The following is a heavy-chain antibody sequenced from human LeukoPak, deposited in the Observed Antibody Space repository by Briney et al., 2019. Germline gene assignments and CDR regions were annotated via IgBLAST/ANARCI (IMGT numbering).Heavy chain of an antibody. J-gene: IGHJ3*02. D-gene: IGHD2-21*01. Sequence: PGGSLRLSCVASGFTLRTYWVHWVRQAPGKGLEWVSRITSDGSGAYYADSVKGRFTISRDNAENTLHMQMNSLRVEDTAVYYCARDQGGDDAFDMWGQGTLVTVSS. CDR1: GFTLRTYW. V-gene: IGHV3-74*01. CDR3: ARDQGGDDAFDM. CDR2: ITSDGSGA.